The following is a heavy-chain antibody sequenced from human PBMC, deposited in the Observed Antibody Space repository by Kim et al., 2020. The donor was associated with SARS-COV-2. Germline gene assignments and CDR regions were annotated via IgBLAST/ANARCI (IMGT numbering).Heavy chain of an antibody. V-gene: IGHV1-18*01. CDR3: ARGMGATQVSAFSAFDI. D-gene: IGHD1-26*01. J-gene: IGHJ3*02. CDR1: GYTFTSYG. Sequence: ASVKVSCKASGYTFTSYGISWVRQAPGQGLEWMGWISAYNGNTNYAQKLQGRVTMTTDTSTSTAYMELRSLRSDDTAVYYCARGMGATQVSAFSAFDIWGQGTMVTVSS. CDR2: ISAYNGNT.